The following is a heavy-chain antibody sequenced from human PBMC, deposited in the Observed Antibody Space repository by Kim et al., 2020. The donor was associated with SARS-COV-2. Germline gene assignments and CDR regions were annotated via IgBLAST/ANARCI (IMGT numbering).Heavy chain of an antibody. CDR3: VRVSVTCTGYFQH. V-gene: IGHV1-3*01. Sequence: ASVKVSCNASGYTFTDYHLHWLRQAPGQRLEWMGCINGGRGATKYSQKFQGRVMFTRDTSASTVYMDLSSLRSEDTAIFYCVRVSVTCTGYFQHWGQGTLVTVSS. D-gene: IGHD2-21*02. CDR1: GYTFTDYH. J-gene: IGHJ1*01. CDR2: INGGRGAT.